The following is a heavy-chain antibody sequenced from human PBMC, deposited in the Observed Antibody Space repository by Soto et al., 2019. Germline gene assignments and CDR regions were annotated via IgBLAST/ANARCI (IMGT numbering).Heavy chain of an antibody. J-gene: IGHJ4*02. CDR1: GFTFSRYS. V-gene: IGHV3-64D*08. Sequence: LRLSCSGSGFTFSRYSLMWFRQAPGKGLEYVSTINSIGDNTWYAGSVKGRFTTSRDNSMNTVYPQMSSLRSEDTSVYYCVTFYKFGSGSTEVWGPARWGQGTLVTVAS. CDR2: INSIGDNT. CDR3: VTFYKFGSGSTEVWGPAR. D-gene: IGHD3-3*01.